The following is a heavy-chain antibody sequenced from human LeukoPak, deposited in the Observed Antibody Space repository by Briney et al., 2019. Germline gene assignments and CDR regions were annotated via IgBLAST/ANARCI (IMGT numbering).Heavy chain of an antibody. Sequence: SETLSLTCTVFGSSINSVYSWGWIRQPPGEGLEWIGSIYHNGNTYYNSSLKSRVTISVHTSENQFSLKLSSVTAADTAVYYCASYKTYYDSSGHPLDYWGQGTLVTVSS. J-gene: IGHJ4*02. V-gene: IGHV4-38-2*02. CDR3: ASYKTYYDSSGHPLDY. CDR2: IYHNGNT. D-gene: IGHD3-22*01. CDR1: GSSINSVYS.